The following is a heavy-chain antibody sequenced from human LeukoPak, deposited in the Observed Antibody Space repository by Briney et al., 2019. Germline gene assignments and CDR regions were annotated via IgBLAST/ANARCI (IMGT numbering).Heavy chain of an antibody. CDR1: GFTFSGSA. J-gene: IGHJ4*02. Sequence: PGGSLRLSCAASGFTFSGSAMHWVRQASGKGLEWVGRIRSKANSYATAYAASVKGRFTISRDDSKNTAYLQMNSLKTEDTAVYYCTTSRSFSYCGGGCYHYPAFDYWGQGTLVTVSS. D-gene: IGHD2-21*02. CDR2: IRSKANSYAT. V-gene: IGHV3-73*01. CDR3: TTSRSFSYCGGGCYHYPAFDY.